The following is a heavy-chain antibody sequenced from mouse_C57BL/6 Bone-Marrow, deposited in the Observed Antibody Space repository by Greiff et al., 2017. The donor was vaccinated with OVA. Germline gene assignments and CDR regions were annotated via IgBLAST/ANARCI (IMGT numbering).Heavy chain of an antibody. Sequence: QVQLQQPGAELVKPGASVKMSCKASGYTFTSYWITWVKQRPGQGLEWIGDIYPGSGSTNYNEKFKSKATLTVDTSSSKAYMQLSSLTSEDSAVYYCARLGLYVNYPAWFAYWGQGTLVTVSA. J-gene: IGHJ3*01. V-gene: IGHV1-55*01. CDR3: ARLGLYVNYPAWFAY. CDR1: GYTFTSYW. CDR2: IYPGSGST. D-gene: IGHD2-1*01.